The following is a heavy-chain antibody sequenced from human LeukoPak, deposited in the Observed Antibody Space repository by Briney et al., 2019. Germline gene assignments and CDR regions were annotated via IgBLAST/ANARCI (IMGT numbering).Heavy chain of an antibody. V-gene: IGHV1-69*04. CDR2: IIPSLDIV. CDR3: ARGFGGTSGSSDYYGMDV. CDR1: GATFNNYV. D-gene: IGHD3-10*01. Sequence: SVKVSCKAPGATFNNYVITWVRQAPGQGLEWMAMIIPSLDIVNYAQTFQDRLTITADKSTSTAYMELRSLRSEDTAVYYCARGFGGTSGSSDYYGMDVWGQGTTVTVSS. J-gene: IGHJ6*02.